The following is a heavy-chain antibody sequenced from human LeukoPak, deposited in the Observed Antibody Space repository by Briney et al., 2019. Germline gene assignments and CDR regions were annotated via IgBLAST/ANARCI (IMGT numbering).Heavy chain of an antibody. J-gene: IGHJ4*02. CDR2: IYYSGST. D-gene: IGHD3-10*01. CDR1: GGSISSGGYY. V-gene: IGHV4-31*03. Sequence: SETLSLTCTVSGGSISSGGYYWSWIRQHPGKGLEWIGYIYYSGSTYYNPSLKSRVTISVDTSKNQFSLKLSSVTAADTAVYYCARAYGSGSYVYYFDYWGQGTLVTVSS. CDR3: ARAYGSGSYVYYFDY.